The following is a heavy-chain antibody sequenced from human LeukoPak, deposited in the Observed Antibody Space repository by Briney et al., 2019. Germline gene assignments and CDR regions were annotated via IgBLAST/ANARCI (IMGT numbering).Heavy chain of an antibody. D-gene: IGHD6-13*01. CDR3: ATHAGSSWFYFYY. V-gene: IGHV4-59*08. CDR2: IHHTGST. Sequence: PSETLSLTCTVSGGSISRYHWSWVRQPPGKGLEWIGYIHHTGSTNFNPSLKSRVTMSVDTSENQFSLQLSSVTAADTALYYCATHAGSSWFYFYYWSQGTLVTVSS. J-gene: IGHJ4*02. CDR1: GGSISRYH.